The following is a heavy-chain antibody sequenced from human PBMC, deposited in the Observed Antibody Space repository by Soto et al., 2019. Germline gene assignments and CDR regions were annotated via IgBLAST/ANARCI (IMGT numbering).Heavy chain of an antibody. J-gene: IGHJ4*02. Sequence: QVQLQESGPGLVKPSQTLSLTCTVSGGSMSSGGYYWSWIGQHPGKGLEWIGYIYYSGSTYYNPSLKSRVTISVDTSKNQFSLKLSSVTAADTAVYYCARSGYSYGPNPLLYWGQGTLVTVSS. CDR3: ARSGYSYGPNPLLY. V-gene: IGHV4-31*03. D-gene: IGHD5-18*01. CDR1: GGSMSSGGYY. CDR2: IYYSGST.